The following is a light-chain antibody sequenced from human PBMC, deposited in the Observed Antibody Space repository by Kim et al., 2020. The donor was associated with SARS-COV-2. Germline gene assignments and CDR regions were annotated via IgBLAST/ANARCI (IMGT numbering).Light chain of an antibody. J-gene: IGKJ1*01. CDR1: QDISNY. V-gene: IGKV1-9*01. CDR2: AAS. CDR3: QQLNSYPWT. Sequence: ASVGDRVAVTCRASQDISNYLAWYQQKPGKAPQLLIFAASTLQGGVPSRFSGSGSGTEFTLTVSSLQPEDFATYYCQQLNSYPWTFGQGTKVDIK.